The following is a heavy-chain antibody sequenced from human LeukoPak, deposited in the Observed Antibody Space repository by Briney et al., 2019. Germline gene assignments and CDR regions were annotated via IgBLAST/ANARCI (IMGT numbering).Heavy chain of an antibody. CDR3: ARHDGYSSSLNAFDI. D-gene: IGHD6-13*01. Sequence: GESLKTSCKGSGYTFTSYWIAWVRQMPGKGLEWVGIIYPGDSDARYSPPFQGQVTISVDKSISTAYLQWNSLKASDTAMYFCARHDGYSSSLNAFDIWGQGTMVTVSS. CDR1: GYTFTSYW. CDR2: IYPGDSDA. V-gene: IGHV5-51*01. J-gene: IGHJ3*02.